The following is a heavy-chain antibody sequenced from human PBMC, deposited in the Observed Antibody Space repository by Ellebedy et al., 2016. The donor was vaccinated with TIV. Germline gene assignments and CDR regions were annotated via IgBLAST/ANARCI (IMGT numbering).Heavy chain of an antibody. Sequence: ASVKVSCKASGYTFTSYGISWVRQAPGQGLEWMGWISAYNGNTNYAQKLQGRVTMTTDTSTSTAYMELRSLRSDDTAVYYCARDSRTSSSQYYYDSSGYYDLDYWGQGTLVTVSS. J-gene: IGHJ4*02. D-gene: IGHD3-22*01. V-gene: IGHV1-18*01. CDR1: GYTFTSYG. CDR2: ISAYNGNT. CDR3: ARDSRTSSSQYYYDSSGYYDLDY.